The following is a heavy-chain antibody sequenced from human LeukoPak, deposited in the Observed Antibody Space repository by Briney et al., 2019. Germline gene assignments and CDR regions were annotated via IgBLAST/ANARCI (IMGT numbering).Heavy chain of an antibody. Sequence: WIRQAPGKGLEWVAAISSSGDSTAHADSVKGRFTISRDNSKNTVFLQMNSLRAEDTAVYYCAKTPGGYLDYWGQGTRVTVSS. V-gene: IGHV3-23*01. CDR2: ISSSGDST. CDR3: AKTPGGYLDY. J-gene: IGHJ4*02.